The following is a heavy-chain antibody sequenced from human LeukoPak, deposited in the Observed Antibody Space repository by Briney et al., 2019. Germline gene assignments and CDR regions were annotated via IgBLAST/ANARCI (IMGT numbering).Heavy chain of an antibody. CDR2: ITANARSK. V-gene: IGHV3-64*02. J-gene: IGHJ6*03. Sequence: PGGSLRLSCAGSGFTFSDYTMHWVRQGPGKGLEYVSAITANARSKYHADSVRGRFTISRDNSEDTLYLQMGSLRPEDTAVYYCARGPSSYFYMDVWGKGTTVTISS. CDR3: ARGPSSYFYMDV. CDR1: GFTFSDYT.